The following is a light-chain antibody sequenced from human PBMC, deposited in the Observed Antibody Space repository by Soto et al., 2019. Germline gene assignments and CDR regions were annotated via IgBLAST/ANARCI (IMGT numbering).Light chain of an antibody. Sequence: EIXXXXSXGTLSLSPGERATLSCRASQSVSSRLAWYQQKPGQAPRLLISGASSRATGIPDRFSGSGSATDFTLTITRLEPEDFALYYCQQYDNSPITFGQGTRLEI. J-gene: IGKJ5*01. CDR2: GAS. CDR3: QQYDNSPIT. V-gene: IGKV3-20*01. CDR1: QSVSSR.